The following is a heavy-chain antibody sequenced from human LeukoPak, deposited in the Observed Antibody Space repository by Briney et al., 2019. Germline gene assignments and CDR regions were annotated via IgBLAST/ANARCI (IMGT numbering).Heavy chain of an antibody. J-gene: IGHJ5*02. V-gene: IGHV4-31*03. D-gene: IGHD3-22*01. CDR2: MYHSGST. Sequence: PSETLSLTCTVFGGSISSGDYYWTWIRQHPGKGLEWIGNMYHSGSTYYNPSLKSRVTISVDTSKNQFSLKLSSVTAADTAVYYCARRGYYYDSSGSYNNWFDPWGQGTLVTVSS. CDR3: ARRGYYYDSSGSYNNWFDP. CDR1: GGSISSGDYY.